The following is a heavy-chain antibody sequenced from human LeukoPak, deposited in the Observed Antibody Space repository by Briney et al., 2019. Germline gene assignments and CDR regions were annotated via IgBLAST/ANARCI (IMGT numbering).Heavy chain of an antibody. CDR2: ISGSGDNT. D-gene: IGHD4-23*01. CDR3: AKDLGGNERNDY. Sequence: PGGSLRLSCAASGFTFSSYAMSWVRQAPGKGLEWVSGISGSGDNTYYADSVKGRFTISRDNSKNTLYLQMNSLRAEDTAVYYCAKDLGGNERNDYWGQGTLVTVSS. CDR1: GFTFSSYA. V-gene: IGHV3-23*01. J-gene: IGHJ4*02.